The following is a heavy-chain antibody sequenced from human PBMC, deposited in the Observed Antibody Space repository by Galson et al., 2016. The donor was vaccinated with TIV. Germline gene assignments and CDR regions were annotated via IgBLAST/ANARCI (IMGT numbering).Heavy chain of an antibody. Sequence: SLRLSCAASGFSDSSNYMSWVRQAPGKGLEWVSVIYSGGSTHYADSVKGRFTISRDNSKKMLYLQMNSLRAEDTAVYYCARDLGYDSRGYYPGYWGQGTLVTVSS. V-gene: IGHV3-66*02. CDR1: GFSDSSNY. D-gene: IGHD3-22*01. J-gene: IGHJ4*02. CDR2: IYSGGST. CDR3: ARDLGYDSRGYYPGY.